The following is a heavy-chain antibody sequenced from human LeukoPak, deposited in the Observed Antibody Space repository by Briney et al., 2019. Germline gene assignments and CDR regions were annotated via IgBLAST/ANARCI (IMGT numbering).Heavy chain of an antibody. CDR2: INHSGST. Sequence: SETLSLTCAVYGGSFSGYYWSWIRQPPGKGLEWIGEINHSGSTNYNPSLKSRVTISVDTSKNQFSLKLSSVTAADTAVYYCARAWSYYGMDVWGQGTTVTVSS. J-gene: IGHJ6*02. CDR1: GGSFSGYY. V-gene: IGHV4-34*01. CDR3: ARAWSYYGMDV. D-gene: IGHD2-15*01.